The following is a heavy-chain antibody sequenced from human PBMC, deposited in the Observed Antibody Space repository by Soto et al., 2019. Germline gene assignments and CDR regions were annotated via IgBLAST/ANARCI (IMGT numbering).Heavy chain of an antibody. D-gene: IGHD6-13*01. Sequence: QVQLVQSGTEVKKPGASVKVSCKASGYTFTSYGIHCVRQAPGQRLEWMGWINAANGDTKYSPKFQGRVTITRDTSASTAYMELRSLRSEDTAVYYCVRRHVAATGIDWFDPWGQGTLVNVSS. J-gene: IGHJ5*02. CDR1: GYTFTSYG. V-gene: IGHV1-3*01. CDR3: VRRHVAATGIDWFDP. CDR2: INAANGDT.